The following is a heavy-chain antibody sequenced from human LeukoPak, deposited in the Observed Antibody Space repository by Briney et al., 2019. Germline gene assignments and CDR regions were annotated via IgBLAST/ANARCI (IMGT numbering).Heavy chain of an antibody. J-gene: IGHJ4*02. CDR3: ARHGGAYYDILTGNFDY. D-gene: IGHD3-9*01. Sequence: SETLSLTCTVSGGSISSSSHYWGWIRQTPGKGLEGIGAIYYSGSTYYNPSLRSRVTISLDTSQNQFSLKLSSVTAADTAVYYCARHGGAYYDILTGNFDYWGQGTLVTVSS. CDR1: GGSISSSSHY. V-gene: IGHV4-39*01. CDR2: IYYSGST.